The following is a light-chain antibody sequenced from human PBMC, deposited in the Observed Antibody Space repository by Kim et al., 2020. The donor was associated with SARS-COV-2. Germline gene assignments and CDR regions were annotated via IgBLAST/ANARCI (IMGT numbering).Light chain of an antibody. CDR1: SSNIGAGYA. J-gene: IGLJ3*02. V-gene: IGLV1-40*01. CDR3: QSYDSSLSGWV. Sequence: SVTISCTGSSSNIGAGYAVHWYQQLPGTAPRLLIYGNSNRPSGVPDRFSASKSGTSAALAITGLQAEDEADYYCQSYDSSLSGWVFGGGTQLTVL. CDR2: GNS.